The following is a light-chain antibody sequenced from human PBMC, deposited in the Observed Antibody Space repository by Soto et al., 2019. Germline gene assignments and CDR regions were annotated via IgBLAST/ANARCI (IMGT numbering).Light chain of an antibody. CDR2: DVS. V-gene: IGLV2-14*01. Sequence: QSSLTQPASVSGSPGQSITISCTGTSGDVGAYDFVSWYQHHPGKAPRLVIYDVSRRPAGASDRFSGSKSGSTASLTISTLQAEDEADYYCVSFTVTYTYVFGTGTQLTVL. CDR1: SGDVGAYDF. CDR3: VSFTVTYTYV. J-gene: IGLJ1*01.